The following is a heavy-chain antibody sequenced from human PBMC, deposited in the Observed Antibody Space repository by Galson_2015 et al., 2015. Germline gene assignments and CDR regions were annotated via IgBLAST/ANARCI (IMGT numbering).Heavy chain of an antibody. CDR2: ISYDGSNK. CDR3: ARDHGYDLGAFDI. V-gene: IGHV3-30*01. J-gene: IGHJ3*02. D-gene: IGHD5-12*01. Sequence: SLRLSCAASGFTFSSYAMHWVRQAPGKGLEWVAVISYDGSNKYYADSVKGRFTISRDNSKNTLYLQMNSLRAEDTAVYYCARDHGYDLGAFDIWGQGTMVTVSS. CDR1: GFTFSSYA.